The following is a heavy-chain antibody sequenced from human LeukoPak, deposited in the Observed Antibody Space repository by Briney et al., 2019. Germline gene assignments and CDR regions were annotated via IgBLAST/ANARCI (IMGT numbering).Heavy chain of an antibody. V-gene: IGHV6-1*01. CDR2: TYYRSKWYN. J-gene: IGHJ3*02. CDR1: GDSVSSNSAA. CDR3: ARDRDPKPFDI. D-gene: IGHD3-10*01. Sequence: SQTLSLTCAVSGDSVSSNSAAWNWIWQSPSRGLEWLGRTYYRSKWYNDYAISVKSRITINPDTSKNQFSLQLNAVTPEDTAVYYCARDRDPKPFDIWGQGTMVTVSS.